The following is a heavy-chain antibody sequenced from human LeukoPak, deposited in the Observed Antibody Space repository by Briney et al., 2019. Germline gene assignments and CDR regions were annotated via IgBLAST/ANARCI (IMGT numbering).Heavy chain of an antibody. V-gene: IGHV3-48*03. CDR1: LFTPSGYE. CDR2: ISSSGSTI. CDR3: ARTSSSVWYYFDY. J-gene: IGHJ4*02. D-gene: IGHD6-19*01. Sequence: GGSLRLSCADPLFTPSGYEKNLGRQAPGKGLEWVSYISSSGSTIYYADSVKGRFTISRDNAKNSLYLQMNSLRAEDTAVYYCARTSSSVWYYFDYWGQGTLVTVSS.